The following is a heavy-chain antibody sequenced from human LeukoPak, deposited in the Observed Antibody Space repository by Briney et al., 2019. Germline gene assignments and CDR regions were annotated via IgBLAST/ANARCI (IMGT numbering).Heavy chain of an antibody. V-gene: IGHV1-8*01. CDR2: MNPNSGNT. Sequence: ASVKVSCKASGYTFTSYDINWVRQATGQGLEWMGWMNPNSGNTGYAQKFQGRVTMTRNTSISTAYMELSSLRSEDTAVYYCARGVGSTYYDFWSGPSVAYYYYMDVWGKGTTVTVSS. CDR1: GYTFTSYD. D-gene: IGHD3-3*01. CDR3: ARGVGSTYYDFWSGPSVAYYYYMDV. J-gene: IGHJ6*03.